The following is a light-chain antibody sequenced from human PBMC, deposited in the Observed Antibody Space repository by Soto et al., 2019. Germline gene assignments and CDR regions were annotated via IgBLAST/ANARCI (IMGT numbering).Light chain of an antibody. Sequence: QSVLSQPRSVSGSPGQSVTISCSGTSIDVDDYVSWYQQHPGKAPKVIIHDVTERPSGVPDRFSGSKSGNAASLTVSGLQAEDEADYYCCAHVGSSTYVFGRGTKVT. V-gene: IGLV2-11*01. CDR3: CAHVGSSTYV. CDR2: DVT. CDR1: SIDVDDY. J-gene: IGLJ1*01.